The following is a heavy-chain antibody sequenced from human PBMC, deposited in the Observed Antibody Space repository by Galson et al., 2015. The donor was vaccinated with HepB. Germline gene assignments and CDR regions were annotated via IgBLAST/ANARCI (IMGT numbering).Heavy chain of an antibody. CDR2: INGDGSET. Sequence: SLRLSCAASGFTFSNTWMGWGRQAPGKGQEWVANINGDGSETYYVDSVKGRFTISRDNAKDSLYLLMNSLRVEDTAVYYCARLGMRRPDQWGQGTLVTVSS. J-gene: IGHJ4*02. CDR1: GFTFSNTW. D-gene: IGHD1-1*01. CDR3: ARLGMRRPDQ. V-gene: IGHV3-7*03.